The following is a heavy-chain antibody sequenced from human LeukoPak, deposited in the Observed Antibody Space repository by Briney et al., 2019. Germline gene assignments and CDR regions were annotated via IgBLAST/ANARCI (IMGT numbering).Heavy chain of an antibody. CDR2: IDGSSTFT. CDR3: ARHLVAAHGPKGGP. Sequence: GGSLRLSCAASGFSFTDYYMSWIRQAPGKGLEWVSYIDGSSTFTNYADSVKGRFTISRDNAKNSLYLQMNSLRAEDSAVYYCARHLVAAHGPKGGPWVQGTLVTVSS. CDR1: GFSFTDYY. J-gene: IGHJ5*02. V-gene: IGHV3-11*03. D-gene: IGHD2-15*01.